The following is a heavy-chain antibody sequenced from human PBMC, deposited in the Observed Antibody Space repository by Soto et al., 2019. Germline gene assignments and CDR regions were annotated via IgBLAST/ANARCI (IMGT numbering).Heavy chain of an antibody. CDR1: GFTFSNAW. J-gene: IGHJ6*03. D-gene: IGHD3-3*01. V-gene: IGHV3-15*07. CDR2: VKSKTDGGTT. CDR3: AKVGPFTIYDFWIPGDYMDV. Sequence: GGSLRLSCAASGFTFSNAWMNWVRQAPGKGLEWVGRVKSKTDGGTTDYAAPVKGRFTISRDDSKNTLYLQMNSLKTEDTAVYYCAKVGPFTIYDFWIPGDYMDVWGKGTTVTVSS.